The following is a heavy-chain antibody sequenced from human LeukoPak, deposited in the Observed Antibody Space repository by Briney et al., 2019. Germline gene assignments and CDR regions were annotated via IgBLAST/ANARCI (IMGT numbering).Heavy chain of an antibody. V-gene: IGHV3-64*01. CDR1: GFTFSSYA. D-gene: IGHD2-21*01. CDR3: ARDIAVRYYYMDV. CDR2: ISSNGGST. Sequence: GGSLRLSCAASGFTFSSYAIHWVRQAPGKGLEYVSAISSNGGSTYYANSVKGRFTISRDNSKNTLYLQMGSLRVEDMAVYYCARDIAVRYYYMDVWGKGTTVTVSS. J-gene: IGHJ6*03.